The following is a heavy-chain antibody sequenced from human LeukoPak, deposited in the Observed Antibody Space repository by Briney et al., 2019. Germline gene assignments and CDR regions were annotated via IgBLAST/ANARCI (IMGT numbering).Heavy chain of an antibody. Sequence: ASVKVSCKASGYTFTGYYMHWVRQAPGQGLEWMGWINPNSGGTNYAQKFQGRVTMTRDTSISTAYMELSRLRSDDTAVYCCARVYQYYDFWSGYLPIFDYWGQGTLVTVSS. D-gene: IGHD3-3*01. CDR3: ARVYQYYDFWSGYLPIFDY. CDR1: GYTFTGYY. J-gene: IGHJ4*02. V-gene: IGHV1-2*02. CDR2: INPNSGGT.